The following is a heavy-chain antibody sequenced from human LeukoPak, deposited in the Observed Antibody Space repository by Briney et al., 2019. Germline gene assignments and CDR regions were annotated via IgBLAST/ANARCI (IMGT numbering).Heavy chain of an antibody. V-gene: IGHV3-23*01. D-gene: IGHD2-2*01. J-gene: IGHJ4*02. CDR1: QFTFSNYA. CDR2: ISGSGGTT. CDR3: ARSRPFVPAANPRTTTLIGVSRAFDY. Sequence: GGSLRLSCAASQFTFSNYAMSWVRQAPGKGLEWVSVISGSGGTTYYADSVKGRFTVSRDNSQNTLYLQMNSLRAEDTAVYYCARSRPFVPAANPRTTTLIGVSRAFDYWGQGTLVTVSS.